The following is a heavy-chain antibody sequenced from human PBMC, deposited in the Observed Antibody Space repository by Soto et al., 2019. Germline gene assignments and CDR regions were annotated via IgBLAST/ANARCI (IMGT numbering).Heavy chain of an antibody. D-gene: IGHD3-16*01. J-gene: IGHJ5*02. CDR1: GYTFTSYA. CDR3: ARDYDYVWGVGP. CDR2: INAGNGNT. Sequence: ASVKVSCKASGYTFTSYAMHWVRQAPGQRLEWMGWINAGNGNTKYSQKFQGRVTITRDTSASTAYMELSSLRSEDTAVYYCARDYDYVWGVGPWGQGTLVTVSS. V-gene: IGHV1-3*01.